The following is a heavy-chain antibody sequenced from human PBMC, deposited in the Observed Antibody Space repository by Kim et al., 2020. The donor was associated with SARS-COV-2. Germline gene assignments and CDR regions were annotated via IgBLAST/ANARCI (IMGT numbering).Heavy chain of an antibody. D-gene: IGHD4-17*01. Sequence: SETLSLTCTVSGGSIGSGNYYWSWIRQHPGKGLEWIGYMYYSGSGSTYSNPSLKSRVTISVDTSKNQLSLKLSSVTAADTAVYYCARDPDYGRAPGAFDIWGQGKMVTVSS. CDR1: GGSIGSGNYY. CDR3: ARDPDYGRAPGAFDI. V-gene: IGHV4-31*03. CDR2: MYYSGSGST. J-gene: IGHJ3*02.